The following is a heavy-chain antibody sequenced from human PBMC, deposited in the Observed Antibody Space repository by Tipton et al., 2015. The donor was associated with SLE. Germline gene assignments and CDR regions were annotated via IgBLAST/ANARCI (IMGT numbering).Heavy chain of an antibody. CDR1: GGSFSGFY. D-gene: IGHD3-10*01. CDR2: VNDGGNI. CDR3: ARRGSPYGEGFDY. J-gene: IGHJ4*02. V-gene: IGHV4-34*01. Sequence: TLSLTCAVYGGSFSGFYWNWIRQPPGKGLEWIGEVNDGGNINYNPSLMTRVTISGDTSKNQISLRLNSVTAADTAVYYCARRGSPYGEGFDYWGQGTSVTVSS.